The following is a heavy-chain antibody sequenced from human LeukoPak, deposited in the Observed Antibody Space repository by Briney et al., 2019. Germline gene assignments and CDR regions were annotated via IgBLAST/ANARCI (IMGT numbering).Heavy chain of an antibody. CDR2: IYHSGST. V-gene: IGHV4-30-2*01. J-gene: IGHJ4*02. CDR1: GGSIDVVNYY. Sequence: PSQTLSLTCAVSGGSIDVVNYYWRWFAQPPGKALEWIGYIYHSGSTYYNLSLKNRITISIDTSKNQFSLQLTSVTAADTAVYYCARVLTATMHSWGQGTLVTVSS. D-gene: IGHD1-7*01. CDR3: ARVLTATMHS.